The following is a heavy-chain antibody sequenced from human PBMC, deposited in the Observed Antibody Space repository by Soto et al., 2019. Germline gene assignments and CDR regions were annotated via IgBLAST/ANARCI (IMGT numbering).Heavy chain of an antibody. CDR1: GGSISSYY. D-gene: IGHD4-17*01. J-gene: IGHJ4*02. V-gene: IGHV4-59*01. CDR2: IYYSGSA. CDR3: ARRYGASFDY. Sequence: SETLSLTCSVSGGSISSYYWSWIRQPPGKGLEWIGYIYYSGSANYNPSLKSRVTISVDTSKNQFSLKLSSVTAADTAVYYCARRYGASFDYWGQGTLVTVSS.